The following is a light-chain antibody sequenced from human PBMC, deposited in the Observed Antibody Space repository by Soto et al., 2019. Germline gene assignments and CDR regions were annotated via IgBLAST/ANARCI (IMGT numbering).Light chain of an antibody. V-gene: IGLV1-40*01. J-gene: IGLJ3*02. CDR3: QSYDSSLSGSV. Sequence: QSVLTQPPSVSGAPGQRVTISCTGSSSNIGTGFDVHWYQQLPGTAPKLLIFGNSNRPSGVPDRFSGSTSGTSASLAITGLQTEDEADYYCQSYDSSLSGSVFGGGTNVTVL. CDR1: SSNIGTGFD. CDR2: GNS.